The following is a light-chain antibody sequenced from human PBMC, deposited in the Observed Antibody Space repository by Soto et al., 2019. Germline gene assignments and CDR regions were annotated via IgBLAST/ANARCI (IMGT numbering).Light chain of an antibody. J-gene: IGLJ2*01. V-gene: IGLV1-40*01. CDR1: SSNIGAGYD. Sequence: QSVLTQPPSVSGAPGQRVTISCTGSSSNIGAGYDVHWYQQLPGTAPKLLIYGHSNRPSGVPDRFSGSKSGTSASLAITGLQAEDEADYYCQSYDSSLRYVVFGGGTKLTVL. CDR2: GHS. CDR3: QSYDSSLRYVV.